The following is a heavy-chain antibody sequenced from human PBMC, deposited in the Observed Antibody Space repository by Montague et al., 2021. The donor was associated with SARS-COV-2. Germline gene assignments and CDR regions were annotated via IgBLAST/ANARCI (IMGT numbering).Heavy chain of an antibody. D-gene: IGHD3-9*01. CDR1: GFSLSTSGMC. J-gene: IGHJ4*02. Sequence: PALVKPTQTLTLTCTFSGFSLSTSGMCVSWIRQPPGKALEWLALIDWDDDKYYSTSPKTRLTISKDTSKNQVVLTMTNMDPVDTATYYCVRIRDYDVLTGSYSGFDYWGQGTLVTVSS. V-gene: IGHV2-70*01. CDR2: IDWDDDK. CDR3: VRIRDYDVLTGSYSGFDY.